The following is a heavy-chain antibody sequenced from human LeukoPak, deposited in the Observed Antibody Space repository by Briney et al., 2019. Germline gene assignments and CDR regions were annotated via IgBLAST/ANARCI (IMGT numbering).Heavy chain of an antibody. D-gene: IGHD4-17*01. V-gene: IGHV4-34*01. Sequence: SETLSLTCTVSGGSISSYYWSWIRQPPGKGLEWIGEINHSGSTNYNPSLKSRVTISVDTSKNQFSLKLSSVTAADTAVYYCASTMTTVTHNTYTTDYWGQGTLVTVSS. CDR3: ASTMTTVTHNTYTTDY. CDR1: GGSISSYY. J-gene: IGHJ4*02. CDR2: INHSGST.